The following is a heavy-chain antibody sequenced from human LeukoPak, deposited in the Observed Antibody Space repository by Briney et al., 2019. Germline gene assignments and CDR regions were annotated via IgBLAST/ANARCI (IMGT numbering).Heavy chain of an antibody. CDR3: ATDASIYDSRGYYYLW. V-gene: IGHV1-69*13. D-gene: IGHD3-22*01. J-gene: IGHJ4*02. CDR2: IIPMFGRA. CDR1: GGTFSRYT. Sequence: ASVKVSCKASGGTFSRYTISWVRQAPGQGLEWMGGIIPMFGRANYAQKFQGRLTITADESSTTAYMELCGLRSEDTAVYYCATDASIYDSRGYYYLWWGQGTLVTVSS.